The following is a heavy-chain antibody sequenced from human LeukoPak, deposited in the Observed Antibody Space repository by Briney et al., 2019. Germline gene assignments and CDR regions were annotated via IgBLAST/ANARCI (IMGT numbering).Heavy chain of an antibody. V-gene: IGHV3-21*01. CDR1: GFTFSSYS. D-gene: IGHD4-17*01. CDR2: ISSSSYI. CDR3: ARETVTTSDYYFVY. Sequence: GGSLRLSCAPSGFTFSSYSMNWVRQAPGKGLEWVSSISSSSYIYYADSVKGRFTISRDNAKNSLYLQMNSLRAEDTAVYYCARETVTTSDYYFVYWGQGTLVTVSS. J-gene: IGHJ4*02.